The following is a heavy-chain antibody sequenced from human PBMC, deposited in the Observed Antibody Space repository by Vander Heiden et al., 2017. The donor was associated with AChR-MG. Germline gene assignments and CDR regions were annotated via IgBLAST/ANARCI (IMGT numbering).Heavy chain of an antibody. CDR1: GFTCSSYS. CDR2: ISGSGGST. D-gene: IGHD4-17*01. J-gene: IGHJ4*02. Sequence: EVQLLESGGGLVQPGGSLRLSCAASGFTCSSYSMSWVRQAPGKGLEWVSAISGSGGSTYYADSVKGRFTISRDNSKNTLYLQMNSLRAEDTAVYYCAKKTTVTTGLGYWGQGTLVTVSS. CDR3: AKKTTVTTGLGY. V-gene: IGHV3-23*01.